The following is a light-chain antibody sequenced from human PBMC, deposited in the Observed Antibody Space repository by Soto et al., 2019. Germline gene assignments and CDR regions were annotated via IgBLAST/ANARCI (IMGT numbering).Light chain of an antibody. J-gene: IGKJ4*01. Sequence: AIQLTQSPSSLSASVGDRVTITCRASQGIRNDLGWYQQRPGTAPKLLIYAASNLQNGVPSRFSGSGSGTDLTLTISSLQPEDIATYYCLQDYTYPLTFGGGTKVDIK. CDR2: AAS. V-gene: IGKV1-6*01. CDR3: LQDYTYPLT. CDR1: QGIRND.